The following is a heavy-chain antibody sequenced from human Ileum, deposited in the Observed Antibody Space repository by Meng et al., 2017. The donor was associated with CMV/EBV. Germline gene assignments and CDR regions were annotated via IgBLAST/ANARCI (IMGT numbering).Heavy chain of an antibody. Sequence: GGSLRLSCAAAGFTFNVHAMSWVRQAPGKGLKWVSTIGSPGDTFYAASVKGRFTISRDDSTNTLYLQMNSLRAEDTAVYYCAKDDTSGNGIYDGFDVWGQATMVTVSS. D-gene: IGHD1-14*01. CDR3: AKDDTSGNGIYDGFDV. J-gene: IGHJ3*01. V-gene: IGHV3-23*01. CDR2: IGSPGDT. CDR1: GFTFNVHA.